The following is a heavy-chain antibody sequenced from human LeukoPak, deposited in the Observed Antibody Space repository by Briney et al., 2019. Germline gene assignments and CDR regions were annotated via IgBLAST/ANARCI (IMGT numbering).Heavy chain of an antibody. CDR3: AKGSIYGDYGDFDH. J-gene: IGHJ4*02. CDR1: GFSFSKYW. D-gene: IGHD4-17*01. V-gene: IGHV3-74*01. CDR2: INLDESNR. Sequence: GGSLRLSCAASGFSFSKYWMHWVRQAPGKGLVWVSRINLDESNRSYADSVKGRFTISRDNAKNTLYLQMNSLRVEDTAVYYCAKGSIYGDYGDFDHWGQGTLVTVSS.